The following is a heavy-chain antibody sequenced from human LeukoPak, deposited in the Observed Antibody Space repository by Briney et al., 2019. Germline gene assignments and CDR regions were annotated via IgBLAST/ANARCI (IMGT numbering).Heavy chain of an antibody. CDR3: AILTVTTAY. V-gene: IGHV3-48*03. CDR1: GFTFSNYE. CDR2: ISSSGSTI. J-gene: IGHJ4*02. Sequence: GGSLRLSCAASGFTFSNYEMNWVRQAPGKGLEWVSYISSSGSTIYYADPVKGRFTISRDNAKNSLYLQMNSLRAEDTAIYYCAILTVTTAYWGQGTLVTVSS. D-gene: IGHD4-17*01.